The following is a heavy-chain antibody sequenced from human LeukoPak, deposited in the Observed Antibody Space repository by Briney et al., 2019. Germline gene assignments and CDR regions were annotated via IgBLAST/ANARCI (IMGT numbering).Heavy chain of an antibody. Sequence: GGSLRLSCAASGFTLSSYAMSWVRQAPGKGLEWVSAISGSGGSTNYADSVKGRFTISRDTSKNTLYLQMNSLRVEDTAVYYCAKVFQEYTNRPLDYWGQGTLVTVSS. J-gene: IGHJ4*02. CDR2: ISGSGGST. CDR3: AKVFQEYTNRPLDY. D-gene: IGHD1-14*01. CDR1: GFTLSSYA. V-gene: IGHV3-23*01.